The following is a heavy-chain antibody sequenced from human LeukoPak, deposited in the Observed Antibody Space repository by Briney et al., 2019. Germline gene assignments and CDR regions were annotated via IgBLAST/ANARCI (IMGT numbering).Heavy chain of an antibody. CDR3: TGNYYGSGSYADFDY. CDR1: GFTFSGSA. D-gene: IGHD3-10*01. V-gene: IGHV3-73*01. J-gene: IGHJ4*02. CDR2: IRSTTNGYAT. Sequence: GGSLRLSCAASGFTFSGSALHWVRQASGKGLEWVGRIRSTTNGYATAYAASVKGRFTISRDDSKNTAYLQMDSLKTEDTAVYYCTGNYYGSGSYADFDYWGQGTLVTVSS.